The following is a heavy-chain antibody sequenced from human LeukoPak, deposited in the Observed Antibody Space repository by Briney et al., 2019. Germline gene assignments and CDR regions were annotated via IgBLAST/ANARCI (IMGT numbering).Heavy chain of an antibody. CDR3: ARESSGSRGYIFDY. Sequence: GRSLRLSCAASGITFSSYSMNWVRQAPGKGLEWVSYISSSSSTIYYADSVKGRFTISRDNAKNSLYLQMNSLRAEDTAVYYCARESSGSRGYIFDYWGQGTLVTVSS. CDR2: ISSSSSTI. D-gene: IGHD3-10*01. CDR1: GITFSSYS. V-gene: IGHV3-48*04. J-gene: IGHJ4*02.